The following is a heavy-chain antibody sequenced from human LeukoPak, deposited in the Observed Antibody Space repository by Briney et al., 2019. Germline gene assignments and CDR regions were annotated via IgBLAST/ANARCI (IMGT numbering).Heavy chain of an antibody. CDR1: GFTFSSYA. CDR2: ISDIGGST. J-gene: IGHJ1*01. D-gene: IGHD3-22*01. CDR3: VKGQRYYDSSGYYSIEYFQH. Sequence: GSLRLSCAASGFTFSSYAMSWVRQAPGKGLEWVSTISDIGGSTSYADSVKGRFTISRDNSKNTLYLQMSSLRAEDTAVYYCVKGQRYYDSSGYYSIEYFQHWGQGTLVTVSS. V-gene: IGHV3-23*01.